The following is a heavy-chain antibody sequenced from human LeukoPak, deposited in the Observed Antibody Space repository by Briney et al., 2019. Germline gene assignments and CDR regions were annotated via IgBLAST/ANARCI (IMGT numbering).Heavy chain of an antibody. CDR1: GVSFSGYY. Sequence: SETLSLTCAGYGVSFSGYYWSWLRQPPGKGLEWIGEINHSGSTNYNPSLKSRVTISVDAYKIQFSLKLSSVTAADTAVYYCASGPALGVGTNYFDYWGQGTLVTVSS. V-gene: IGHV4-34*01. CDR3: ASGPALGVGTNYFDY. CDR2: INHSGST. D-gene: IGHD2-21*02. J-gene: IGHJ4*02.